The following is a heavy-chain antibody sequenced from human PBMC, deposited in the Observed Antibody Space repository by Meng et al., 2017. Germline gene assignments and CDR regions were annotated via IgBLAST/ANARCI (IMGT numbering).Heavy chain of an antibody. Sequence: QPVQSGAEVKKPGASVKVSCKASGYTFTSYNINWVRQATGQGLEWVGWMNPISGNTGYAQKFQGRVNMTRNTSIRSSYMELGSLRSEDTAVYYCVIVYGDIDYWGQGTLVTVSS. CDR3: VIVYGDIDY. CDR1: GYTFTSYN. J-gene: IGHJ4*02. D-gene: IGHD4/OR15-4a*01. CDR2: MNPISGNT. V-gene: IGHV1-8*01.